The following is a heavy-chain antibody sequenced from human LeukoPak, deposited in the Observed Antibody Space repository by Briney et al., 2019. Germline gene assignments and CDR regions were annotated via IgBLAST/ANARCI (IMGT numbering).Heavy chain of an antibody. D-gene: IGHD3-10*01. J-gene: IGHJ5*02. CDR3: ARVQKEPANMRIWFGELLGWFDP. V-gene: IGHV4-30-2*01. CDR1: GGSISSGGYS. Sequence: NPSRTLSLTCAVSGGSISSGGYSRSWIRQPPGKGLEWIGYICHSGNTYYNPSLKSRVTISVDRSKNQFSLKLSSVTAADTAVYYCARVQKEPANMRIWFGELLGWFDPWGQGTLVTVSS. CDR2: ICHSGNT.